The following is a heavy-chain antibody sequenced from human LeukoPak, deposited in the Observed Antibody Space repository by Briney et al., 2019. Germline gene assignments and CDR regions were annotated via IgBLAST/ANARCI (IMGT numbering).Heavy chain of an antibody. J-gene: IGHJ6*03. Sequence: SETLSLTCTVSGGSISSYYWSWIRQPAGKGLEWIGRIYTSGSTNYNPSLKSRVTMSVDTSKNQFSLKLSSVTAADTAVYYCAKSIAAAGTDYYYYMDVWGKGTTVTVSS. CDR2: IYTSGST. V-gene: IGHV4-4*07. CDR1: GGSISSYY. CDR3: AKSIAAAGTDYYYYMDV. D-gene: IGHD6-13*01.